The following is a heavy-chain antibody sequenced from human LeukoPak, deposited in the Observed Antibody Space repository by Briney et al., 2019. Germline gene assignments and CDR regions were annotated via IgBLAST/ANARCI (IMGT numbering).Heavy chain of an antibody. J-gene: IGHJ5*02. CDR3: ARERRYYGSGSYYWRSGEWFDP. CDR1: GYTFTGYY. Sequence: GASVKVSCKASGYTFTGYYIHWVRQAPGQGLEWMGWINPNSGGTNYAQKFQGRVTMTRDTSISAAYMELSRLRSDDTAVYYCARERRYYGSGSYYWRSGEWFDPWGQGTLVTVSS. D-gene: IGHD3-10*01. V-gene: IGHV1-2*02. CDR2: INPNSGGT.